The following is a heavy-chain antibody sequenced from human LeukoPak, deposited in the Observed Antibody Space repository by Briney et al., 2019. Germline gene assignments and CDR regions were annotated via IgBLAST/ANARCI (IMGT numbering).Heavy chain of an antibody. CDR1: GFTFSSYE. V-gene: IGHV3-48*03. Sequence: GGSLRLSCAASGFTFSSYEMNWVRQAPGKGLEWVSYISSSGSTIYYADSVKGRFTIPRDNAKNSLYLQMNSLRAEDTAVYYCARSSRDCSGGSCYPTYYYYYMDVWGKGTTVTVSS. D-gene: IGHD2-15*01. J-gene: IGHJ6*03. CDR2: ISSSGSTI. CDR3: ARSSRDCSGGSCYPTYYYYYMDV.